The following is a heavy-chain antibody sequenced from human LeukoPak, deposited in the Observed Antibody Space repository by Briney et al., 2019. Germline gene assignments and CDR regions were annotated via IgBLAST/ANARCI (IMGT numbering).Heavy chain of an antibody. Sequence: GGSLRLSCAASGFTFSNYWMSWVRQAPGKGLEWVANIKKDGSEKKYVDSVKGRFTISRDNAENSLYLQMNSLRAEDTAVYYCAREGGSGWYSGWFDPWGQGTLVTVSS. J-gene: IGHJ5*02. CDR2: IKKDGSEK. D-gene: IGHD6-19*01. CDR3: AREGGSGWYSGWFDP. V-gene: IGHV3-7*01. CDR1: GFTFSNYW.